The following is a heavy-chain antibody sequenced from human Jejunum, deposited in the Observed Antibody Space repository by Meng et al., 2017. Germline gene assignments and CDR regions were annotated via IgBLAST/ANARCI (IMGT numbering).Heavy chain of an antibody. J-gene: IGHJ4*02. CDR2: ISPNGGGT. CDR3: ARVEGAAGTT. Sequence: ASVKVSCKASGYTFTAYYVHWIRQAPGQGLEWMGWISPNGGGTVYAQKFQGRVTMTSDTSINTAYMELSRLTFGDTAMYFCARVEGAAGTTWGPGTQVTVSS. CDR1: GYTFTAYY. D-gene: IGHD6-13*01. V-gene: IGHV1-2*02.